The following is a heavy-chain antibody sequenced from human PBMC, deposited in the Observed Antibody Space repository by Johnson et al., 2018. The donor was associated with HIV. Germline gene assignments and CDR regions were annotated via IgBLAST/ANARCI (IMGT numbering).Heavy chain of an antibody. V-gene: IGHV3-30*03. CDR2: IGYDGSDK. D-gene: IGHD5-18*01. Sequence: QVQLVESGGGVVQPGRSLRLSCAVSGFTITTYGMHWVRQAPGKGLEWVAVIGYDGSDKYYADSVKGRFTISRDNSKNTLYLQMNSLRAEDTAVYYCARGRRIQLWLLADAFDIWGQGTMVTVSS. CDR1: GFTITTYG. J-gene: IGHJ3*02. CDR3: ARGRRIQLWLLADAFDI.